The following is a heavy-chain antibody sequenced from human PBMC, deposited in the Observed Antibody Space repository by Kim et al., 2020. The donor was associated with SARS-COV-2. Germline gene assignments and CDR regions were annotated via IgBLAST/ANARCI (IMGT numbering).Heavy chain of an antibody. CDR3: ARRSSSNWSHDY. V-gene: IGHV3-53*01. Sequence: GGSLRLSCAASGFTVSNNYINWVRQAPGKGLEWVAVIYRGGQTYYTDSVKGRFTVSRDRSKNALFLQMNSLRAEDTATYYCARRSSSNWSHDYWGQGTLV. CDR2: IYRGGQT. CDR1: GFTVSNNY. J-gene: IGHJ4*02. D-gene: IGHD2-2*01.